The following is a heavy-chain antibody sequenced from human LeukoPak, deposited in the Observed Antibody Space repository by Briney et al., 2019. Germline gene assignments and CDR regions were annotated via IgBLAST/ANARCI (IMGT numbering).Heavy chain of an antibody. CDR2: MNPNSGNT. V-gene: IGHV1-8*01. J-gene: IGHJ4*02. D-gene: IGHD3-22*01. Sequence: GASVKVSCKASGYTFTSYDINWVRQATGQGLEWMGWMNPNSGNTGYAQKFQGRVTMTRNTSISTAYMELSSLRSEDTAVYYCASSSLVHDSSGYYYVPPFDYWGQGTLVTVSS. CDR3: ASSSLVHDSSGYYYVPPFDY. CDR1: GYTFTSYD.